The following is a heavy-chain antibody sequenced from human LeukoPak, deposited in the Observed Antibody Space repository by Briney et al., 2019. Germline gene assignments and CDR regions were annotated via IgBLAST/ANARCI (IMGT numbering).Heavy chain of an antibody. CDR1: GFTFSSYN. J-gene: IGHJ4*02. CDR2: ISSSSSYI. D-gene: IGHD2-2*01. V-gene: IGHV3-21*01. Sequence: GGSLRLSCAASGFTFSSYNMNWVRQAPGKGLEWVSSISSSSSYIYYADSVKGRFTISRDNAKNSLYLQMNSLRAEDTAVYYCARPQLGYCSSTSCYSPDYWGQGTLVTVSS. CDR3: ARPQLGYCSSTSCYSPDY.